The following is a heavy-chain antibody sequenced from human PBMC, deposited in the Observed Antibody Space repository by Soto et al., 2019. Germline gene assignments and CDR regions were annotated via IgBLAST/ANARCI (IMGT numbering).Heavy chain of an antibody. V-gene: IGHV3-23*01. J-gene: IGHJ4*02. Sequence: EVQLLESGGGLVQPGGSLRLSCAASGFTFSSYAMSWVRQAPGKGLEWVSTISGSGGSTYYADSVKGRFTISRDNSKNTLYLXXNSLRAEDTAVYYCAXXRXXXRLARGSDYWGQGTLVTVSS. CDR1: GFTFSSYA. CDR2: ISGSGGST. D-gene: IGHD6-19*01. CDR3: AXXRXXXRLARGSDY.